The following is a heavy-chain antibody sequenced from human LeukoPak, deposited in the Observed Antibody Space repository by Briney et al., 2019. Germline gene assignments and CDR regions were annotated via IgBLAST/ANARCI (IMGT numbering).Heavy chain of an antibody. CDR3: ARAMVRGVTDY. CDR2: ISSSSSYI. D-gene: IGHD3-10*01. Sequence: PGGSLRLSCAASVFTFSSYSMNRVRQAPGKGLEWVSSISSSSSYIYYADSVRGRFTISRDNAKNSLYLQMNRLRAEDTAVYYCARAMVRGVTDYWGQGTLVTVFS. CDR1: VFTFSSYS. V-gene: IGHV3-21*01. J-gene: IGHJ4*02.